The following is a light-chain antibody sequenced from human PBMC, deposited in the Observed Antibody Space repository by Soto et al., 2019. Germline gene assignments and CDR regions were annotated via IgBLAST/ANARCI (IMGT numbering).Light chain of an antibody. CDR3: QQRSNWPTWT. J-gene: IGKJ1*01. Sequence: EIVMTQSPATLSVSPGESATLSCRSSQSVRNNLAWYQQKPGQAPRLLIYDASNRATGIPARFSGSGSGTDFTLTISSLEPEDFAVYYCQQRSNWPTWTFGQGTKVDIK. CDR2: DAS. CDR1: QSVRNN. V-gene: IGKV3-11*01.